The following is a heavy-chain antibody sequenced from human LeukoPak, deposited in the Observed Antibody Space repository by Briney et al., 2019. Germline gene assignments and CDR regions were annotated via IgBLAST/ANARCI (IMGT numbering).Heavy chain of an antibody. CDR2: INHSGST. CDR3: ARGRYYGSGSCYDY. CDR1: GGSFSGYY. V-gene: IGHV4-34*01. J-gene: IGHJ4*02. D-gene: IGHD3-10*01. Sequence: SETLSLTCAVCGGSFSGYYWSWIRQPPGKGLEWIGEINHSGSTNYNPSLKSRVTISVDTSKNQFSLKLSSVTAADTAVYYCARGRYYGSGSCYDYWGQGTLVTVSS.